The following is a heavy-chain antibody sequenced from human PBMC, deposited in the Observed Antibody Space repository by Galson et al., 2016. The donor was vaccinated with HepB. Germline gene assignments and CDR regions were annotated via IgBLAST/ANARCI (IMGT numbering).Heavy chain of an antibody. J-gene: IGHJ3*02. D-gene: IGHD3-22*01. Sequence: SLRLSCATSGFIFSSYAMHWVRQAPGKGLEWVAVIWHNGSLKYYADSVKGRFTISRDNSKNMLYLQMNGLRVEDTAVYYCAGAFYYGSSGWGPAALDIWGQGTEVTVSS. CDR2: IWHNGSLK. V-gene: IGHV3-33*01. CDR1: GFIFSSYA. CDR3: AGAFYYGSSGWGPAALDI.